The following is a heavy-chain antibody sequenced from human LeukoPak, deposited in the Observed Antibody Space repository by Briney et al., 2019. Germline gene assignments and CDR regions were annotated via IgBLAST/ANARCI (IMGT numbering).Heavy chain of an antibody. CDR2: LSSYNRNT. Sequence: ASVKVACKASGYTFTSYGISWMRQAPGQGLEWMGCLSSYNRNTNYAQNLQGRLTMTTDTSTSTAYMELWSLRSDDTAVYYCARDLYSSGWSLADYWGQGTLVTVSS. CDR1: GYTFTSYG. D-gene: IGHD6-19*01. CDR3: ARDLYSSGWSLADY. J-gene: IGHJ4*02. V-gene: IGHV1-18*01.